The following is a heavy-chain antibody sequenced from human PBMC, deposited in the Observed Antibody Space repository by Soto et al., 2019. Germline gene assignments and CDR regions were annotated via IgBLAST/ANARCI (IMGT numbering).Heavy chain of an antibody. J-gene: IGHJ4*02. Sequence: SETLSLTCTVSGGSVSSGSYYWSWIRQPPGKGLEWIGYIYYSGSINYNPSLKSRVTISVDTSKNQFSLKLSSVTAADTAVYYCARISGYSYGLPPYFDYWGQGTQVTVSS. D-gene: IGHD5-18*01. CDR3: ARISGYSYGLPPYFDY. V-gene: IGHV4-61*01. CDR1: GGSVSSGSYY. CDR2: IYYSGSI.